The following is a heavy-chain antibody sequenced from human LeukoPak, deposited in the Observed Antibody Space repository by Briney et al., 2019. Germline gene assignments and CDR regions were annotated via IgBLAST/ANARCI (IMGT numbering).Heavy chain of an antibody. J-gene: IGHJ1*01. Sequence: PSETLSLTSTAPGGSISSYYWSWIRQPAGKGLEWIGRIYTSGSTNYNPSLKSRVTISVDKSKNQFSLKLSSVTAADTAVYYCAREGIAASRYFQHWGQGTLVTVSS. V-gene: IGHV4-4*07. D-gene: IGHD6-13*01. CDR2: IYTSGST. CDR1: GGSISSYY. CDR3: AREGIAASRYFQH.